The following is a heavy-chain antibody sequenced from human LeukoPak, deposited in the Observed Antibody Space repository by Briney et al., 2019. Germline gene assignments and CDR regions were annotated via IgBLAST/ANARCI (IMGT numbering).Heavy chain of an antibody. CDR2: IYYSGST. CDR1: GGSISSSIYY. V-gene: IGHV4-39*01. D-gene: IGHD6-19*01. Sequence: SETLSLTGTVSGGSISSSIYYWGWIRQPPGKGLEWIGSIYYSGSTYYNPSLKSRVTISVDTSKNQFSLKLSSVTAADTAVYYCARRGSPAGTFNFDYWGQGTLVTVSS. J-gene: IGHJ4*02. CDR3: ARRGSPAGTFNFDY.